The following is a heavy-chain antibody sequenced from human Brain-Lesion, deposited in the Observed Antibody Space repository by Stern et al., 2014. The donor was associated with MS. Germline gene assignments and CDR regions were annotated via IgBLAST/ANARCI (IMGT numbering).Heavy chain of an antibody. CDR3: ARHDSVPRPSQLYSARDRGPGYFDY. V-gene: IGHV4-39*01. Sequence: VQLVESGPGLVKPSETLSLTCTVSGGSISSSTYYWAWIRQPPGKGLEWIGYIYYSGFTYYNPSLKSRVTISVDMSKNQFSLKLSSVTAADTAIYYCARHDSVPRPSQLYSARDRGPGYFDYWGQGTLVTVSS. CDR1: GGSISSSTYY. J-gene: IGHJ4*02. CDR2: IYYSGFT. D-gene: IGHD1-26*01.